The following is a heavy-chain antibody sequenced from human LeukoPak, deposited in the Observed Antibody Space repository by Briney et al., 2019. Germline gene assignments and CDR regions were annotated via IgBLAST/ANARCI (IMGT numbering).Heavy chain of an antibody. J-gene: IGHJ4*02. V-gene: IGHV3-30*02. Sequence: QHGGSLRLSCAASGFTFSSYGMHWVRQAPGKGLEWVAFIRYDGSNKYYADSVKGRFTISRDNSKNTLYLQMNSLRAEDTAVYYCANIPIFGVVIIKENDYWGQGTLVTVSS. D-gene: IGHD3-3*01. CDR3: ANIPIFGVVIIKENDY. CDR1: GFTFSSYG. CDR2: IRYDGSNK.